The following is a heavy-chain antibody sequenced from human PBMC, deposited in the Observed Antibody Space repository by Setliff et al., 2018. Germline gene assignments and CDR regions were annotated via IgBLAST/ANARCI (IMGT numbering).Heavy chain of an antibody. CDR1: GYTFTSYD. CDR3: AGPGFGEIDHDAFDI. J-gene: IGHJ3*02. CDR2: MNPNSGNT. D-gene: IGHD3-10*01. V-gene: IGHV1-8*01. Sequence: ASVKVSCKASGYTFTSYDINWVRQATGQGLEWMGWMNPNSGNTGYAQKFQGRVTMTRNTSISTAYMELSSLRSEDTAVYYCAGPGFGEIDHDAFDIWGQGTTVTVSS.